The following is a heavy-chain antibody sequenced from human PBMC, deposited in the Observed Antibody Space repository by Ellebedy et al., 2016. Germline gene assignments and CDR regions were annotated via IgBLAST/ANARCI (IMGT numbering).Heavy chain of an antibody. CDR2: ISSSSSTI. Sequence: GESLKISXAASGFTFSSYSMNWVRQAPGKGLEWVSYISSSSSTIYYADSVKGRFTISRDNAKNSLYLQMNSLRDEDTAVYYCAREIGVVVARWFDPWGQGTLVTVSS. J-gene: IGHJ5*02. CDR3: AREIGVVVARWFDP. V-gene: IGHV3-48*02. CDR1: GFTFSSYS. D-gene: IGHD2-15*01.